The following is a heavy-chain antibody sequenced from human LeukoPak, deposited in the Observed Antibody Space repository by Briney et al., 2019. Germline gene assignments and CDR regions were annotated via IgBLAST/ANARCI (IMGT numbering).Heavy chain of an antibody. CDR1: GFTFSSYA. CDR3: APRKSGITIFGVVISEH. V-gene: IGHV3-30-3*01. Sequence: PGGSLRLSCAASGFTFSSYAMHWVRQAPGKGLEWVAVISYDGSNKYYADSVKGRFTISRDNSKNTLYLQMNSPRAEDTAVYYCAPRKSGITIFGVVISEHWGQGTLVTVSS. D-gene: IGHD3-3*01. CDR2: ISYDGSNK. J-gene: IGHJ1*01.